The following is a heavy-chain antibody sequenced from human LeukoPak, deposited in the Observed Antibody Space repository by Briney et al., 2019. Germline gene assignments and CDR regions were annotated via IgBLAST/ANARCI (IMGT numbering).Heavy chain of an antibody. V-gene: IGHV1-46*01. CDR3: ARWGSTSCLDY. CDR1: GYTFTSYY. J-gene: IGHJ4*02. D-gene: IGHD2-2*01. Sequence: ASVKVSCKGSGYTFTSYYMHWVRQALGQGLEWMGIINPSGGSTSYAQKFQGRVTMTRDTSTSTVYMELSSLRSEDTAVYYCARWGSTSCLDYWGQGTLVTVSS. CDR2: INPSGGST.